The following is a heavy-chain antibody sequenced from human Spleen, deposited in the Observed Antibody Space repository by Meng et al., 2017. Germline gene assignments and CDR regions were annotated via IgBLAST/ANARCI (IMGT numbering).Heavy chain of an antibody. CDR1: GYSITGSYN. CDR2: IYHSGST. V-gene: IGHV4-38-2*02. J-gene: IGHJ3*02. D-gene: IGHD3-3*01. CDR3: ARETGVVTDHDAFDI. Sequence: SETLSLTCAVSGYSITGSYNWGWIRQSPGKGLEWIGSIYHSGSTYYNPSLKSRVTISVDTSKNQFYLKLNSVTAADTAVYYCARETGVVTDHDAFDIWGQGTMVTVSS.